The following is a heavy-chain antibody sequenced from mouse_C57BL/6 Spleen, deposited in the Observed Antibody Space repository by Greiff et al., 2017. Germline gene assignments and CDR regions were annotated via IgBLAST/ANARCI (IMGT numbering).Heavy chain of an antibody. CDR2: ISSGGDYI. CDR3: TREGHYRPFDY. Sequence: EVMLVESGEGLVKPGGSLKLSCAASGFPFSSYAMSWVRQTPEKRLEWVAYISSGGDYIYYADTVKGRFTISRDNARNTLYLQMSSLKSEDTAMYYCTREGHYRPFDYWGQGTTLTVSS. D-gene: IGHD1-2*01. J-gene: IGHJ2*01. CDR1: GFPFSSYA. V-gene: IGHV5-9-1*02.